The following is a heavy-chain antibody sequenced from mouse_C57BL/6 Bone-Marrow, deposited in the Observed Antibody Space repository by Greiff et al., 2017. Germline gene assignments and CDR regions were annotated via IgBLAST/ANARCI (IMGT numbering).Heavy chain of an antibody. CDR2: INPNNGGT. CDR1: GYTFTDYN. J-gene: IGHJ2*01. D-gene: IGHD1-1*01. Sequence: VQLQQSGPELVKPGASVKIPCKASGYTFTDYNMDWVKQSHGKSLEWIGDINPNNGGTIYNQKFKGKATLTVDKSSSTAYMELRSLTSEDTAVYYCARRLITTVVAVDYWGQGTTLTVSS. CDR3: ARRLITTVVAVDY. V-gene: IGHV1-18*01.